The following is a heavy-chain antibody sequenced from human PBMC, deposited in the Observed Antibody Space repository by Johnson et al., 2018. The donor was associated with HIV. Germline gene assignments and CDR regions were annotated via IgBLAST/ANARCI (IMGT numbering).Heavy chain of an antibody. Sequence: EVQLVESGGGVVQPGRSLRLSCAASGFTFSSYAMSWVRQAPGKGLEWVSAISGSGGSTYYADSVKGRFTISRDNSKNTLYLQMNSLRAEDTAVYYCARSGDSIGSFWAGGAFDIWGQGTMVTVSS. J-gene: IGHJ3*02. CDR1: GFTFSSYA. D-gene: IGHD3/OR15-3a*01. CDR3: ARSGDSIGSFWAGGAFDI. V-gene: IGHV3-23*04. CDR2: ISGSGGST.